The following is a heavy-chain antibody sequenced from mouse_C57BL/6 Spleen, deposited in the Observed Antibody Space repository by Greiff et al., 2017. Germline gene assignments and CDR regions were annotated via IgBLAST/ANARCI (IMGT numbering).Heavy chain of an antibody. CDR1: GYTFTSYW. D-gene: IGHD4-1*01. Sequence: QVQLQQPGAELVRPGSSVKLSCKASGYTFTSYWMDWVKQRPGQGLEWIGNIYPSDSETHYNQKFKDKATLTVDKSSSTAYMQLSSLTSEDSAVYYGAREGTGSFDYWGQGTTLTVSS. CDR3: AREGTGSFDY. CDR2: IYPSDSET. V-gene: IGHV1-61*01. J-gene: IGHJ2*01.